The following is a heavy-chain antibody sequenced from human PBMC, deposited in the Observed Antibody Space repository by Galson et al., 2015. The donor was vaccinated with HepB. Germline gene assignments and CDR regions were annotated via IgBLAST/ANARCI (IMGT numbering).Heavy chain of an antibody. Sequence: SLRLSCAASGFTVSSNYMSWVRQAPGKGLEWVSVIYSGGSTYYADSVKGRFTISRDNSKNTLYLQMNSLRAEDTAVYYCARDRWLGIVATRGYGMDVWGQGTTVTVSS. V-gene: IGHV3-53*01. D-gene: IGHD5-12*01. CDR3: ARDRWLGIVATRGYGMDV. CDR1: GFTVSSNY. J-gene: IGHJ6*02. CDR2: IYSGGST.